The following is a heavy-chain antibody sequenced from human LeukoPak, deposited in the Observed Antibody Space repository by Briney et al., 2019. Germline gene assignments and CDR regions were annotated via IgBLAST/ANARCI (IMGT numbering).Heavy chain of an antibody. V-gene: IGHV4-39*01. CDR2: INYSGTT. CDR3: ARLFDS. Sequence: PSETLSLTCTVSGGAICNDNFYWGWVRQPPGKGLEWVASINYSGTTYYNPSLRSRLSISVDTSRTQFFLTLNSVTAADTAVYYCARLFDSWGRGILVTVSS. CDR1: GGAICNDNFY. J-gene: IGHJ4*02.